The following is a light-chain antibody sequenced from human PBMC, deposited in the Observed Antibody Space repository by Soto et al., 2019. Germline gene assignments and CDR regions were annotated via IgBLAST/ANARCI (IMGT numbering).Light chain of an antibody. CDR3: CSYAGSSTV. CDR1: SSDVGSYSL. J-gene: IGLJ1*01. V-gene: IGLV2-23*01. Sequence: QSVLTQPASVSGSPGQSITISCTGTSSDVGSYSLVSWYQQHPGKAPKLMIYEGSKRPSGVSNRFSGSKSGNTASLTISGLQAEDEADYYCCSYAGSSTVFGTGTKVTVL. CDR2: EGS.